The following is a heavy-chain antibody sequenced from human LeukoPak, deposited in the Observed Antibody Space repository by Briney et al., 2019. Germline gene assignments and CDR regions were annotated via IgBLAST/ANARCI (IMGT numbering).Heavy chain of an antibody. CDR2: IYPGDSAV. CDR1: GYSFVNYW. Sequence: GEALKISCKGFGYSFVNYWIGWVRQMPGKGLDWMGIIYPGDSAVRYSLSFQGQVTISADKSISTAYLQWSSLKASDTAMYYCARKGDYSNNNWFDPWGQGTLVTVSS. J-gene: IGHJ5*02. V-gene: IGHV5-51*01. D-gene: IGHD6-13*01. CDR3: ARKGDYSNNNWFDP.